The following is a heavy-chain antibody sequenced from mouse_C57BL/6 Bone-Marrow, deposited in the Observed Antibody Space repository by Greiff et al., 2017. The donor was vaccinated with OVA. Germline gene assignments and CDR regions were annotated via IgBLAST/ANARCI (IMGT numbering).Heavy chain of an antibody. J-gene: IGHJ2*01. D-gene: IGHD2-1*01. CDR2: IDPENGDT. CDR1: GFNIKDDY. Sequence: EVQLQQSGAELVRPGASVKLSCTASGFNIKDDYMHWVKQRPEQGLEWIGWIDPENGDTEYASKFQGKVTITADTSSHTAYLQLSSLTSEDTAVYYCTSYGTFDYWGQGTTLTVSS. CDR3: TSYGTFDY. V-gene: IGHV14-4*01.